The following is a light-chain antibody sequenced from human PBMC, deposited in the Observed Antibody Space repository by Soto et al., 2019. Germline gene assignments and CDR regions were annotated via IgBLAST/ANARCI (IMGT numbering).Light chain of an antibody. CDR1: QGIKDY. CDR2: GAS. CDR3: QQSYSTPRT. V-gene: IGKV3-15*01. Sequence: DIVMTQSPATLSVSPGERATLSCRASQGIKDYLAWFQQKPGQAPRLLIYGASTRATAIPARFSGSGSGTDFTLTISSLQPEDFATYYCQQSYSTPRTFGQGTKVDIK. J-gene: IGKJ1*01.